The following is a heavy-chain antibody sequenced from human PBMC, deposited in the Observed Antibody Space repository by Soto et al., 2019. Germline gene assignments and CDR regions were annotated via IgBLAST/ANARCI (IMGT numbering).Heavy chain of an antibody. D-gene: IGHD6-19*01. CDR3: ARDLGRRVAVAGTYYYGMDV. V-gene: IGHV4-34*01. J-gene: IGHJ6*02. CDR1: GGSFSGYY. CDR2: INHSGST. Sequence: SETLSLTCAVYGGSFSGYYWSWIRQPPGKGLEWIGEINHSGSTNYNPSLKSRVTISVDTSKNQFSLKLSSVTAADTAVYYCARDLGRRVAVAGTYYYGMDVWGQGTTVTVSS.